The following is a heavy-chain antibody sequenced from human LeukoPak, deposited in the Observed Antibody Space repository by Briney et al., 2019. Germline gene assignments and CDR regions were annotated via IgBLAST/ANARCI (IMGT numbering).Heavy chain of an antibody. CDR3: AKDQSSFCSRSSCYALHY. J-gene: IGHJ4*02. V-gene: IGHV3-23*01. CDR2: ISGSGGST. CDR1: GFIFSNFA. D-gene: IGHD2-2*01. Sequence: GGSLRLSCAASGFIFSNFAISWVRQAPGKGLEWVSGISGSGGSTYYADSVKGRFTISRDNSKNTLYLQMNSLRAEDTAVYYCAKDQSSFCSRSSCYALHYWGQGTLVTVSS.